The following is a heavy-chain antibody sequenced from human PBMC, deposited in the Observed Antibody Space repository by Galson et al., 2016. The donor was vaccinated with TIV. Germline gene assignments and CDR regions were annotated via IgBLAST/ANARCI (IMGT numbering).Heavy chain of an antibody. CDR1: GGTFRMFA. CDR3: ATDRNTALDTYHYYYGMDV. Sequence: SVKVSCKASGGTFRMFAFSWLRQAPGQGLEWMGVINPLFGTTNYAQTFQGRLTITADESTSSVYMEMTSLRSDDTAVYFCATDRNTALDTYHYYYGMDVWGQGTTVTVSS. D-gene: IGHD5-18*01. J-gene: IGHJ6*02. CDR2: INPLFGTT. V-gene: IGHV1-69*13.